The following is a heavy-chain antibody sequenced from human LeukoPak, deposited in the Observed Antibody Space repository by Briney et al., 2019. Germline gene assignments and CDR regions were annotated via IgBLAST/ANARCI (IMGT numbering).Heavy chain of an antibody. CDR1: GFTFSSYG. Sequence: GGSLRLSCAVSGFTFSSYGMHWVRQAPGKGLEWVAVIWYDGSNKYYADSVKGRFTISRDNSKNTLYLQMNSLRAEDTAVYYCARDGVYSSSWYDYWGQGTLVTVSS. J-gene: IGHJ4*02. CDR2: IWYDGSNK. CDR3: ARDGVYSSSWYDY. D-gene: IGHD6-13*01. V-gene: IGHV3-33*01.